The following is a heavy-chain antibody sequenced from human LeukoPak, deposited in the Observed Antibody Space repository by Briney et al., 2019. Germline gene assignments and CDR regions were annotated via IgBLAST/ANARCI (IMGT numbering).Heavy chain of an antibody. CDR2: IYHTGST. J-gene: IGHJ3*02. CDR1: GGSISSSNW. D-gene: IGHD3-10*01. CDR3: ARFRSEPRQERLLLWFGEEQTNDAFDI. Sequence: PSGTLSLTCAVSGGSISSSNWWSWVRQPPGKGLEWIGEIYHTGSTTYNPSLKSRVTISVDKSQNQFSLKLSSVTAADTAVYYCARFRSEPRQERLLLWFGEEQTNDAFDIWGQGTMVTVSS. V-gene: IGHV4-4*02.